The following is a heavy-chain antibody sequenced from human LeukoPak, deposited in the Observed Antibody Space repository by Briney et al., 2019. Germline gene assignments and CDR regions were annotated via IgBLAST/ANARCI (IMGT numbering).Heavy chain of an antibody. Sequence: GGSLRLSCAASGFTFSGYEMNWVRQAPGKGLEWVSYISSSGSTIYYADSVKGRFTISRDNAKNSLYLQMNSLRAEDTAVYYCARSPYCSGGSCSLDYWGQGTLVTVSS. CDR1: GFTFSGYE. J-gene: IGHJ4*02. D-gene: IGHD2-15*01. V-gene: IGHV3-48*03. CDR3: ARSPYCSGGSCSLDY. CDR2: ISSSGSTI.